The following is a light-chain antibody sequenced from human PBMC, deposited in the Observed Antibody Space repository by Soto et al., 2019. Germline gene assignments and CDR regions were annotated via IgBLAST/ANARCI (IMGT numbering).Light chain of an antibody. V-gene: IGKV3-11*01. CDR2: DAS. Sequence: EIVLTQSPATLSLSPGERATLSCRASQSVSSYLAWYQRKPGQAPRLLIYDASNRATGIPARFSGSGSGTDFNLTISSLEPEDFAVYYCQQRSNWPPITFGQGTRLEIK. CDR3: QQRSNWPPIT. CDR1: QSVSSY. J-gene: IGKJ5*01.